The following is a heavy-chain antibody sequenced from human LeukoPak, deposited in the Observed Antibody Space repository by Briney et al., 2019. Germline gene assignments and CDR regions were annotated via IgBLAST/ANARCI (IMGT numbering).Heavy chain of an antibody. CDR1: GYTLTELS. CDR2: FDPEDGET. J-gene: IGHJ1*01. D-gene: IGHD3-22*01. Sequence: ASVKVSCKVSGYTLTELSMHWVRQAPGKGLEWMGGFDPEDGETIYAQKFQGRVTMTEDTSTDTAYMELSSLRSEDKAVYYCAKYSDYYDSSGPNFQHWGQGTLVTVSS. V-gene: IGHV1-24*01. CDR3: AKYSDYYDSSGPNFQH.